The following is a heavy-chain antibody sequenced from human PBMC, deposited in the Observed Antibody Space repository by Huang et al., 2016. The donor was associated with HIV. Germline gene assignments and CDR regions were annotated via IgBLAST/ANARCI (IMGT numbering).Heavy chain of an antibody. CDR2: IKQDGSEK. D-gene: IGHD3-9*01. J-gene: IGHJ6*02. CDR1: GFNFSAYW. CDR3: ARGGIYYDVLTGRHYYYNGLDV. Sequence: EVHLVESGGDLVQPGGSLRLSCVASGFNFSAYWMSWVRQAPGKGMEWVANIKQDGSEKNEVDSVKGRFTISRDNAKNSVYLQLTSLRAEDTAVYYCARGGIYYDVLTGRHYYYNGLDVWGQGTTVTVSS. V-gene: IGHV3-7*01.